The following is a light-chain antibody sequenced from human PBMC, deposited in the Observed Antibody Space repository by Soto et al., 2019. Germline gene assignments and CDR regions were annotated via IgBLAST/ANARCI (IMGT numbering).Light chain of an antibody. V-gene: IGKV3-20*01. J-gene: IGKJ2*01. Sequence: EVVLTQSPGTLSLSPGERATLSCRASQSVSGSYLTWYQQKPGQAPRRLIFGGSSRASGTPDRFSGSGSGTDFTLTISRLEPEDFAVYYCQQYDTSSYTFGQGTKLEIK. CDR1: QSVSGSY. CDR2: GGS. CDR3: QQYDTSSYT.